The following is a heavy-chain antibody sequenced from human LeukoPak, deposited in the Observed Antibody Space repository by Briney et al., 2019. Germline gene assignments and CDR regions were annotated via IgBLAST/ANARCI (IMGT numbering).Heavy chain of an antibody. J-gene: IGHJ4*02. D-gene: IGHD7-27*01. CDR2: IDPNSGGT. Sequence: GASVTVSCQASGYTFTGYCIHWVRQAPGQGLEWMGWIDPNSGGTNYAQRFQGRVTMTRDTSISTAYMELSRLRSDDTAVYYCARGRTNTGLDLWHWGQGTLVTVSS. CDR1: GYTFTGYC. V-gene: IGHV1-2*02. CDR3: ARGRTNTGLDLWH.